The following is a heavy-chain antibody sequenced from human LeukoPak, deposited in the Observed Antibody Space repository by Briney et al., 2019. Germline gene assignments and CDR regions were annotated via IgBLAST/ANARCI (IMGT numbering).Heavy chain of an antibody. J-gene: IGHJ4*02. CDR2: ISGSGGST. CDR3: ANGGVLLWFGDQFGY. V-gene: IGHV3-23*01. CDR1: GFTFSSYA. D-gene: IGHD3-10*01. Sequence: GGSLRLSCAASGFTFSSYAMSWVRQAPGKGLEWVSAISGSGGSTYHADSVKGRFTISRDNSKNTLYLQMNSLRAEDTAVYYCANGGVLLWFGDQFGYWGQGTLVTVSS.